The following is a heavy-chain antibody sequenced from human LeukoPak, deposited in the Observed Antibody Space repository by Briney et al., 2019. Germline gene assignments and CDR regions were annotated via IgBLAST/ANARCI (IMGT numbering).Heavy chain of an antibody. D-gene: IGHD1-26*01. J-gene: IGHJ4*02. CDR2: IWLDGNNE. CDR3: ARDGGGWDLDF. Sequence: GGSLRLSCAASGFSFSASAFHWVRQATGKGLEWVAFIWLDGNNECADSVRGRFTISRDNSKNTLYLQINSPRPDDTAVYYCARDGGGWDLDFWGQGTLVTVSS. V-gene: IGHV3-30*02. CDR1: GFSFSASA.